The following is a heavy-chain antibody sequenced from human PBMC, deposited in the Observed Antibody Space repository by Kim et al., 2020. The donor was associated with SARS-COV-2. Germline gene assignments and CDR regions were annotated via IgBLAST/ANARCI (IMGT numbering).Heavy chain of an antibody. CDR2: ISNDGTIT. Sequence: GKSLRLSCVTSGFIFRNFGIHWVRQAPGKGLEWVAFISNDGTITIYADSVKGRFTISRDYSENTVYLQMDSLYTGDTAVYYCARPSSSHFDFWGQGTLVT. CDR3: ARPSSSHFDF. CDR1: GFIFRNFG. J-gene: IGHJ4*02. V-gene: IGHV3-33*01. D-gene: IGHD3-10*01.